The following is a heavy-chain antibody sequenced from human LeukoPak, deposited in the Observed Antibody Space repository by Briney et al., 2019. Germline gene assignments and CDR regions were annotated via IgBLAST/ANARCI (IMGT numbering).Heavy chain of an antibody. Sequence: PSETLSFTCTVSGGSISSDYWTWIRQPPGKGLEWIGYSGSTKYNPSLKSRVTISVDTSKSQFSLTLSSVTAADTAVYYCARARRHYYGSGRNLTPWPAGMDVWGQGTTVTVS. CDR1: GGSISSDY. CDR2: SGST. J-gene: IGHJ6*02. CDR3: ARARRHYYGSGRNLTPWPAGMDV. V-gene: IGHV4-59*01. D-gene: IGHD3-10*01.